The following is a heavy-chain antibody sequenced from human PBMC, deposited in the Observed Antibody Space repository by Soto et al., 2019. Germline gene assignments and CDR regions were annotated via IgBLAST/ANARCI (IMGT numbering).Heavy chain of an antibody. Sequence: EVQLVESGGGLVKPGGSLRLSCAASGFTFSSYSMNWVRQAPGKGLEWVSSISSSSSYKYYADSVKGRFTISRDNAKNSLYLQMNSLRAEDTAVYYCAGGYRELHIDYWGQGTLVTVSS. D-gene: IGHD1-26*01. CDR3: AGGYRELHIDY. J-gene: IGHJ4*02. CDR2: ISSSSSYK. V-gene: IGHV3-21*01. CDR1: GFTFSSYS.